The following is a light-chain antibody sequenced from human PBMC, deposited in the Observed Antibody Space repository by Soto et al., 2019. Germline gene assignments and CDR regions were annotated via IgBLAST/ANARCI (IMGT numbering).Light chain of an antibody. Sequence: QSVLTQPASVSGSLGQSITISCTGTSSDVGAYKYVSWYQQHPGKAPKVMIYEVSNRPSGVSNRFSGSKSGNTASLTISGLQAEDEADHFCSSYSSSSTLFVFGTGTKVTVL. V-gene: IGLV2-14*01. CDR1: SSDVGAYKY. J-gene: IGLJ1*01. CDR3: SSYSSSSTLFV. CDR2: EVS.